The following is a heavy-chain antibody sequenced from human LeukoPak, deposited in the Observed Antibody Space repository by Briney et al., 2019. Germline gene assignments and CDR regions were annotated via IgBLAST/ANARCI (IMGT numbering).Heavy chain of an antibody. V-gene: IGHV3-23*01. Sequence: QPGGSLRLSCAASGFTFSSYAMSWVRQAPGKGLEWVSAIGGSGYSTYYADSVKGRFTISRDKSKNTLYLQMNSLRAEDTAVYYCAKVYGSGSYYPFYYYYYGMDVWGQGTTVTVSS. CDR1: GFTFSSYA. CDR2: IGGSGYST. D-gene: IGHD3-10*01. CDR3: AKVYGSGSYYPFYYYYYGMDV. J-gene: IGHJ6*02.